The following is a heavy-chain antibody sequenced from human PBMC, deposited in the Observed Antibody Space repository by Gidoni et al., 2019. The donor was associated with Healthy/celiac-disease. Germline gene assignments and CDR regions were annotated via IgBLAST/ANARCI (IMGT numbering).Heavy chain of an antibody. J-gene: IGHJ4*02. Sequence: EVQLVESGGGLVQPGGSLRLSCAASGFTFSSYWMSWVRQAPGKGLEWVANIKQDGSEKYYVDSVKGRFTISRDNAKNSLYLQMNSLRAEDTAVYYCARDANTGGAPPWFDYWGQGTLVTVSS. V-gene: IGHV3-7*03. CDR2: IKQDGSEK. D-gene: IGHD3-16*01. CDR1: GFTFSSYW. CDR3: ARDANTGGAPPWFDY.